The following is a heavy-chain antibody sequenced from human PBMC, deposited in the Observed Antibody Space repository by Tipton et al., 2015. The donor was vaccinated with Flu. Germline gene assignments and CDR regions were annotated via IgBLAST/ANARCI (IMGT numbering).Heavy chain of an antibody. CDR1: GYTFTNYY. J-gene: IGHJ4*02. CDR3: ARVLFGGSGSGSAY. V-gene: IGHV1-46*01. CDR2: INPSGGST. Sequence: QLVQSGAEVKKPGASVKVSCKASGYTFTNYYIHWVRQAPGQGPEWMGIINPSGGSTTYAQKFQGRVTMTRDTSTSTVYMELSSLRSEDTAVYYCARVLFGGSGSGSAYWGQGTLVTVSS. D-gene: IGHD3-10*01.